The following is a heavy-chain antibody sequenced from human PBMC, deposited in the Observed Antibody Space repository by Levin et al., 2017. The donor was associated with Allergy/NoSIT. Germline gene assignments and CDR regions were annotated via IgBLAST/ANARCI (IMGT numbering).Heavy chain of an antibody. CDR2: INPNSGGT. D-gene: IGHD5-12*01. Sequence: ASVKVSCKASGYTFTGYYMHWVRQAPGQGLEWMGWINPNSGGTNYAQKFQGRVTMTRDTSISTAYMELSRLRSDDTAVYYCARAGYGEPYYFDYWGQGTLVTVSS. J-gene: IGHJ4*02. CDR3: ARAGYGEPYYFDY. CDR1: GYTFTGYY. V-gene: IGHV1-2*02.